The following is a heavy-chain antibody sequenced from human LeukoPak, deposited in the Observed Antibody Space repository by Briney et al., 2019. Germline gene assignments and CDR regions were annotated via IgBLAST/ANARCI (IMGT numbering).Heavy chain of an antibody. J-gene: IGHJ1*01. CDR3: ARLTDYLADSVIGY. CDR1: GYTFTSYY. V-gene: IGHV1-46*01. Sequence: ASVKVSCKASGYTFTSYYIHWVRQAPGQGLEWMGIINPAGGSTTYAQKFQGSRLTLTRDTSTSTVYMELSSLRSEDTAIYYCARLTDYLADSVIGYWGQGTLITVSS. D-gene: IGHD1-14*01. CDR2: INPAGGST.